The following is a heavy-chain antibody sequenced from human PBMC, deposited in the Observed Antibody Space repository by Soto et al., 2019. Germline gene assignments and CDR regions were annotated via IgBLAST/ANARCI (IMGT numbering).Heavy chain of an antibody. D-gene: IGHD3-16*02. J-gene: IGHJ4*02. CDR3: AIFSPGFRPWGSYRFRPKPPDY. CDR2: MNPNSGNT. CDR1: GYTFTSYD. Sequence: GASVKVSCKASGYTFTSYDINWVRQATGQGLEWMGWMNPNSGNTGYAQKFQGRVTMTRNTSISTAYMELSSLRSEDTAENCCAIFSPGFRPWGSYRFRPKPPDYWGQGTLVTVSS. V-gene: IGHV1-8*01.